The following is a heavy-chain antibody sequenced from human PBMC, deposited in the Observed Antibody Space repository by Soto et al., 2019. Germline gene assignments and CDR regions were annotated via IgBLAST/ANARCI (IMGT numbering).Heavy chain of an antibody. CDR1: GYTFTSYA. D-gene: IGHD2-2*01. CDR2: INAGNGNT. CDR3: ARGYCSSTSCYLGY. J-gene: IGHJ4*02. V-gene: IGHV1-3*01. Sequence: ASVKVSCKASGYTFTSYAMHWVRQAPGQRLEWMGWINAGNGNTKYSQKFQGRVTITRDTSASTAYMELSSLRSEDTAVYYCARGYCSSTSCYLGYWGQGTLVTVSS.